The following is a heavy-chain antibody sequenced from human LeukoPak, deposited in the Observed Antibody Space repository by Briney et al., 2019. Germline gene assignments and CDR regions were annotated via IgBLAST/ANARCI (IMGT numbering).Heavy chain of an antibody. CDR2: IDYSGTT. CDR1: GDSISSSSHF. V-gene: IGHV4-39*01. CDR3: ARLSPRCCDY. D-gene: IGHD4/OR15-4a*01. Sequence: SETLSLTCTVSGDSISSSSHFCGWIRQPPGKGLGWIGSIDYSGTTYHNPSLKSRVTIFADTSKNQFSLKLNPVTATDTAVYYCARLSPRCCDYWGQGTLVAVSS. J-gene: IGHJ4*02.